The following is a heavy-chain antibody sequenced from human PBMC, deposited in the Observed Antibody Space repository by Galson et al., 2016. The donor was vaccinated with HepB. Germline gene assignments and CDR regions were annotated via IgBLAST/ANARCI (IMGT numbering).Heavy chain of an antibody. D-gene: IGHD5-12*01. CDR1: GSTFTTYA. V-gene: IGHV1-3*01. Sequence: SVKVSCKASGSTFTTYAKYWVRPAPGQRLEWMGWSNAANGDTKYSQKLQGRGTITWDTSANTAYMELSSLRSEDTAVYYCARGHIVATVDYYYYGLDVWGQGTTVTVSS. CDR2: SNAANGDT. CDR3: ARGHIVATVDYYYYGLDV. J-gene: IGHJ6*02.